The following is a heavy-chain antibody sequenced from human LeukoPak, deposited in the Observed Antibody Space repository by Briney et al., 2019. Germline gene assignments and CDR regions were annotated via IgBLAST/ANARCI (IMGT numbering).Heavy chain of an antibody. D-gene: IGHD6-13*01. CDR3: AREWQGGIAAAGTRIEGDY. J-gene: IGHJ4*02. Sequence: SGGSLRLSCAASEFTFTTPGMSWARQAPGKGLEWVSAVVGSGDTTYYADSVKGRFTISRDTSRNTLYLQMNSLRVEDTAVYYCAREWQGGIAAAGTRIEGDYWGQGTLVAVSS. CDR1: EFTFTTPG. V-gene: IGHV3-23*01. CDR2: VVGSGDTT.